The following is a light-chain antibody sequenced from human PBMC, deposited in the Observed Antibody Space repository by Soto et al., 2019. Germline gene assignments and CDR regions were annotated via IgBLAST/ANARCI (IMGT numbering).Light chain of an antibody. CDR1: QTISSN. Sequence: EIVMTRSPATLSVSRAQRAALSCRASQTISSNLACYQQKPGQAPRLLIYGAFNRATGIPARFSGSGSGTYFTLTSSTLEPEDCAVYYCQQYGSSPSITFGQGTRLEIK. CDR2: GAF. CDR3: QQYGSSPSIT. J-gene: IGKJ5*01. V-gene: IGKV3-20*01.